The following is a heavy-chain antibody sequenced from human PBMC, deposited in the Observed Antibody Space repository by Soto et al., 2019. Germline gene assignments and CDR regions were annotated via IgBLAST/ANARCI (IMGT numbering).Heavy chain of an antibody. CDR3: ARHPERIAQIGWFDP. CDR1: GFTFSSYS. Sequence: EVQLVESGGGLVQPGGSLRLSCAASGFTFSSYSMNWVRQAPGKGLEWVSYISSSSSTIYYADSVKGRFTISRDNAKNSLYLQMNRLRDEDTAVYYCARHPERIAQIGWFDPWGQGTLVTVSS. V-gene: IGHV3-48*02. J-gene: IGHJ5*02. CDR2: ISSSSSTI. D-gene: IGHD6-13*01.